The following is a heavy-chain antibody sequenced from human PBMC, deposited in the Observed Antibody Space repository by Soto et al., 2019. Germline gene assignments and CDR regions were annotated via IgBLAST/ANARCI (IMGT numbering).Heavy chain of an antibody. Sequence: QVQLVESGGGVVQPGRSLRLSCVASGFTFRNYGMHWVRQAPGKGLEWVAVVSYSGNDKKFADSVKGRFTISRDNSKDTLYMQMNRLRAEDTAVYYCAKDGDEAAAGYYFDYWGQGTPVTVSS. CDR2: VSYSGNDK. CDR1: GFTFRNYG. D-gene: IGHD6-13*01. CDR3: AKDGDEAAAGYYFDY. J-gene: IGHJ4*02. V-gene: IGHV3-30*18.